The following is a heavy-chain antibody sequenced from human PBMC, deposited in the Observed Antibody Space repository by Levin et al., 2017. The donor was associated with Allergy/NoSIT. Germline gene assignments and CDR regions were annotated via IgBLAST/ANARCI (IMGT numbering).Heavy chain of an antibody. Sequence: GGSLRLSCAASGFTFSSYGMHWVRQAPGKGLEWVAVIWYDGSNKYYADSVKGRFTISRDNSKNTLYLQMNSLRAEDTAVYYCARGGWTGGVCCSYDAFDIWGQGTMVTVSS. CDR2: IWYDGSNK. CDR1: GFTFSSYG. CDR3: ARGGWTGGVCCSYDAFDI. V-gene: IGHV3-33*01. D-gene: IGHD2-8*02. J-gene: IGHJ3*02.